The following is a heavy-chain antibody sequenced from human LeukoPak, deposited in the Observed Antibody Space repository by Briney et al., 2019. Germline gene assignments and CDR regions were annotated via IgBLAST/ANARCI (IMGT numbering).Heavy chain of an antibody. Sequence: ASVKVSCKASGYTFTSYGISWVRQAPGQGLEWMGWISAYNGNTNYAQKFQGRVTITADESTSTAYMELSSLRSDDTAVYYCASASHITMLRGANDYWGQGTLVTVSS. CDR3: ASASHITMLRGANDY. D-gene: IGHD3-10*01. J-gene: IGHJ4*02. CDR1: GYTFTSYG. V-gene: IGHV1-18*01. CDR2: ISAYNGNT.